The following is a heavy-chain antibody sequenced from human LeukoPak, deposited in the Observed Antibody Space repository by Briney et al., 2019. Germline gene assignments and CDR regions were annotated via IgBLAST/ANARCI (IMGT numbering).Heavy chain of an antibody. Sequence: GGSLRLSCAASGFTFSSYAMGWVRQAPGKGLEWVSAISGTGGSTYYADSVKGRFTISRDNSKNTLYMEMNSLSAEDTAVYYCVKDGPRDTIFGVVIMGAEYFQHWGQGTVVTVSS. D-gene: IGHD3-3*01. J-gene: IGHJ1*01. CDR3: VKDGPRDTIFGVVIMGAEYFQH. V-gene: IGHV3-23*01. CDR1: GFTFSSYA. CDR2: ISGTGGST.